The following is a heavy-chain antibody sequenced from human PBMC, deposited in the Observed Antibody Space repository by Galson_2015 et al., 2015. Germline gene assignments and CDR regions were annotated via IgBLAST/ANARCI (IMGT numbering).Heavy chain of an antibody. CDR1: GGSISSSNW. CDR3: ARGGSGGSWPLDY. D-gene: IGHD2-15*01. CDR2: IYRSGST. Sequence: ETLSLPCAVSGGSISSSNWWGWVRPPPGKGLEWIGEIYRSGSTNSNPSLKSRVTISVDKSKNHFSLKLSSVTAADTAVYYCARGGSGGSWPLDYWGQGTLVTVSS. V-gene: IGHV4-4*02. J-gene: IGHJ4*02.